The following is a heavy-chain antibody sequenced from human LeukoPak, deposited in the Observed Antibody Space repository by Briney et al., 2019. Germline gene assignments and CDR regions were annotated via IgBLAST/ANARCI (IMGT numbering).Heavy chain of an antibody. J-gene: IGHJ5*02. CDR2: IYPGDSDT. CDR1: GSSFTSYW. Sequence: GESLKISCKGSGSSFTSYWIGWVRQMPGKGLEWMGIIYPGDSDTRYSPSFQGQVTISADKSISTAYLQWSSLKASDTAMYYCATYNGRYSSPFDPWGQGTLVTVSS. CDR3: ATYNGRYSSPFDP. D-gene: IGHD5-18*01. V-gene: IGHV5-51*01.